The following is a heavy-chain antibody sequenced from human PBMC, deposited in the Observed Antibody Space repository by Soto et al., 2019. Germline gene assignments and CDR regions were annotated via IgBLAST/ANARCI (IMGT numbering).Heavy chain of an antibody. D-gene: IGHD3-22*01. Sequence: QVQLVQSGAEVKKPWSSVKVSCKASGGTFSSYAISWVRQAPGQGLEWMGGIIPIFGTANYAQKFQGRVTLTADASTSTAYMEVSSLRSEDTAVYYCARGARNYYDSSGYYYWGQGTLVTVSS. J-gene: IGHJ4*02. CDR1: GGTFSSYA. CDR2: IIPIFGTA. V-gene: IGHV1-69*01. CDR3: ARGARNYYDSSGYYY.